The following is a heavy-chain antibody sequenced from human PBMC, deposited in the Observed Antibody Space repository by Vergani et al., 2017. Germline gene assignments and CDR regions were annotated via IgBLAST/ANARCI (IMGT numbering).Heavy chain of an antibody. CDR1: GYTFTSYG. D-gene: IGHD3-22*01. J-gene: IGHJ4*02. Sequence: QVQLVQSGAEVKTPGASVKVSCKASGYTFTSYGISWVRQAPGQGLEWMGWISAYNGNTNYAQKLQGRVTMTTDTSTSTAYMELRSLRSDDTAVYYCARDRRYYYDSSGQMVLGYWGQGTLVTVSS. CDR2: ISAYNGNT. V-gene: IGHV1-18*01. CDR3: ARDRRYYYDSSGQMVLGY.